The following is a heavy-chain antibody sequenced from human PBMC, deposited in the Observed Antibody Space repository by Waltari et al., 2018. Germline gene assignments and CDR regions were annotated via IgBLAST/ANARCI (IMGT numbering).Heavy chain of an antibody. V-gene: IGHV1-58*01. CDR2: IVVGSGNT. D-gene: IGHD3-22*01. J-gene: IGHJ4*02. CDR3: AAVKWLRXYYFDY. Sequence: QMQLVQSGPEVKKPGTSVKVSXKXSGFTFTSXXXXWXXXARGQRLEWIGWIVVGSGNTNYAQKFQERVTITRDMSTSTAYMELSSLRSEXTAXYYCAAVKWLRXYYFDYWGQGTLVXXSS. CDR1: GFTFTSXX.